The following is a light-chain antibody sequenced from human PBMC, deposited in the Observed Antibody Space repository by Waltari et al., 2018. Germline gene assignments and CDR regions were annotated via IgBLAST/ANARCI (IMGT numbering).Light chain of an antibody. J-gene: IGLJ3*02. V-gene: IGLV5-37*01. CDR2: YTSDSEK. CDR3: MFWPSNVWV. Sequence: QPVLTQPPSSSASPGESARLTCTLPSDFNVGDFIIYWYQQRPGSPPRFLLYYTSDSEKAQGAGVPGRVSASKDASDNAGILLISGLQSEDEADYYCMFWPSNVWVFGGGTKLTVL. CDR1: SDFNVGDFI.